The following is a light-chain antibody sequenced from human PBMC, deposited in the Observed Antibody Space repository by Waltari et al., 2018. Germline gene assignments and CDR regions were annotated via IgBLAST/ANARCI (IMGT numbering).Light chain of an antibody. CDR1: QSLLHRNGNNY. Sequence: DIVMTQSPLSLSVTPGEPASISCRSSQSLLHRNGNNYLDWYVQKPGQSPQLLIYLSSTRASGVADRFSGSGSGTDFTLKISRVEAEDFGVYYCMQALQIPPTFGQGTKVEIK. CDR2: LSS. V-gene: IGKV2-28*01. J-gene: IGKJ1*01. CDR3: MQALQIPPT.